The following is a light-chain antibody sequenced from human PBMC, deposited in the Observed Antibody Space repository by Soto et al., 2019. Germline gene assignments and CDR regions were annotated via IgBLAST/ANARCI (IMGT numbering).Light chain of an antibody. CDR1: SSDVGGYNY. CDR2: DVS. V-gene: IGLV2-14*03. CDR3: NSYTSSSTYV. Sequence: QSALTQPASVSGSPGQSIAISCTGTSSDVGGYNYVTWYHQHPGKAPKLMIYDVSNRPSGVSDRFSGSKSGNTASLTISGLQAEDEGDYYCNSYTSSSTYVFGTGTKLTVL. J-gene: IGLJ1*01.